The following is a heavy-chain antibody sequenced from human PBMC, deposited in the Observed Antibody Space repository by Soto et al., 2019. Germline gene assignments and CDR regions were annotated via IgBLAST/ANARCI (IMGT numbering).Heavy chain of an antibody. CDR3: AREVAKYYFDV. J-gene: IGHJ4*02. CDR2: IYSGGST. CDR1: GFTVSSNY. Sequence: GGSLRLSCAASGFTVSSNYMSWVRQAPGKGLEWVSVIYSGGSTYYADSVKGRFTISRDNSKNTLYLQMNSLRAEDTAVYYCAREVAKYYFDVWGQGTLVTVSS. V-gene: IGHV3-66*01.